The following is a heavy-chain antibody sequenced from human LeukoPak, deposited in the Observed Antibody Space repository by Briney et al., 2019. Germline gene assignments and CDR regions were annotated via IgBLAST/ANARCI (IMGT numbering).Heavy chain of an antibody. D-gene: IGHD3-10*01. J-gene: IGHJ4*02. CDR2: ISYDGSNK. V-gene: IGHV3-30*18. Sequence: GGSLRLSCAASGFTFSSYGMHWVRQAPGKGLEWVAVISYDGSNKYYADSVKGRFTISRDNSKNTLYLQMNSLRAEDTAVYYCAKERLWFGEIPGADFDYWGQGTLVTVSS. CDR1: GFTFSSYG. CDR3: AKERLWFGEIPGADFDY.